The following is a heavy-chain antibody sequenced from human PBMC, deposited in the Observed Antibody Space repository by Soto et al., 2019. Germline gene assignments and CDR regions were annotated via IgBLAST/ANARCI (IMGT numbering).Heavy chain of an antibody. CDR1: GFTFSSYW. J-gene: IGHJ3*02. CDR2: IKQDGSEK. Sequence: GGSLRLSCAASGFTFSSYWMSWVRQAPGKGLEWVANIKQDGSEKYYVDSVKGRFTISRDNAKNSLYLQMNSLRAEDTAVYYCARDHDYHVPGDAFDIWGQETMVTVSS. D-gene: IGHD3-10*02. CDR3: ARDHDYHVPGDAFDI. V-gene: IGHV3-7*03.